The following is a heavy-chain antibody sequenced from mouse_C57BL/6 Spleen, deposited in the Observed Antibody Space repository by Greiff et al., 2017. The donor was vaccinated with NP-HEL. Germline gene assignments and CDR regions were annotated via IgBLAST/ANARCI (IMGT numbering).Heavy chain of an antibody. CDR1: GYTFTSYW. V-gene: IGHV1-55*01. CDR3: ARGGPYGNSWFAY. Sequence: QVQLQQPGAELVKPGASVKMSCKASGYTFTSYWITWVKQRPGQGLEWIGDIYPGSGSTNYNEKFKSKATLTVDTSSSTAYMQLSSLASEDSAVYYCARGGPYGNSWFAYWGQGTLVTVSA. J-gene: IGHJ3*01. CDR2: IYPGSGST. D-gene: IGHD2-1*01.